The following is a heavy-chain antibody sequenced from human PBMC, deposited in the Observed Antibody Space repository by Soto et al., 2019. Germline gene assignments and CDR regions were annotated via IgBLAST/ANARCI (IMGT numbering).Heavy chain of an antibody. J-gene: IGHJ4*02. Sequence: GGSLRLSCAASGFTSSSYGMHWVRQAPGKGLVWVAVIWNDGSNKYYADSVKGRFTISRDNAKNTLYLQMNSLRAEDTAVYYCARVPGMAAAAGVTFDYWGQGTLVTVSS. V-gene: IGHV3-33*01. D-gene: IGHD6-13*01. CDR2: IWNDGSNK. CDR1: GFTSSSYG. CDR3: ARVPGMAAAAGVTFDY.